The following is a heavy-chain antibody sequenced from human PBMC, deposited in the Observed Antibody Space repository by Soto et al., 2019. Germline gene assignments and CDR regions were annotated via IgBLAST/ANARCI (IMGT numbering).Heavy chain of an antibody. CDR2: ISYDGSNK. CDR1: GFTFSSYA. J-gene: IGHJ6*02. Sequence: SCAASGFTFSSYAMHWVRQAPGKGLEWVAVISYDGSNKYYADSVKGRFTISRDNSKNTLYLQMNSLRAEDTAVYYCARDRVVVAATQYYYYGMDVWGQGTTVTVSS. V-gene: IGHV3-30-3*01. D-gene: IGHD2-15*01. CDR3: ARDRVVVAATQYYYYGMDV.